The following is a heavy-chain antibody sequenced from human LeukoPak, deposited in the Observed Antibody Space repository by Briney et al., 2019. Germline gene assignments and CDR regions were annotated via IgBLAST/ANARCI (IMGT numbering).Heavy chain of an antibody. CDR3: AKVGYSYGPANFDY. V-gene: IGHV3-30*18. CDR1: GFTVSSNY. Sequence: GGSLRLSCAASGFTVSSNYMSWVRQAPGKGLEWVAVISYDGSNKYYADSVKGRFTISRDNSKNTLYLQMNSLRAEDTAVYYCAKVGYSYGPANFDYWGQGTLVTVSS. CDR2: ISYDGSNK. D-gene: IGHD5-18*01. J-gene: IGHJ4*02.